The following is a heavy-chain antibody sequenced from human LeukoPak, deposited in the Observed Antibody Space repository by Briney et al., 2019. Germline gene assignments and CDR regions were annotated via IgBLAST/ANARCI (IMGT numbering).Heavy chain of an antibody. CDR1: GYTFTSYY. Sequence: ASVKVSCKASGYTFTSYYMHWVRQAPGQGLEWMGIINPSGGSTSYAQKFQGRVTMTRDTSTSTVYMELSSLRSEDTAVYYCARGGGSGRTYYYYMDVWGKGTTVTVSS. CDR2: INPSGGST. V-gene: IGHV1-46*01. J-gene: IGHJ6*03. D-gene: IGHD3-10*01. CDR3: ARGGGSGRTYYYYMDV.